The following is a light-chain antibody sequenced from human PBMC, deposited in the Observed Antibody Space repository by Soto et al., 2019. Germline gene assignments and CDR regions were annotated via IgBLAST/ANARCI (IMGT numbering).Light chain of an antibody. CDR1: SSDVGGYNY. Sequence: ALTQPASVSGSPGQSITISCTGTSSDVGGYNYVSWYQQHPGKAPKLIIYDVSNRPSGVSNRFSGSKSGNTASLTISGLQAEDEADYYCGSYSSTTSVFGTGTKVTVL. V-gene: IGLV2-14*03. J-gene: IGLJ1*01. CDR3: GSYSSTTSV. CDR2: DVS.